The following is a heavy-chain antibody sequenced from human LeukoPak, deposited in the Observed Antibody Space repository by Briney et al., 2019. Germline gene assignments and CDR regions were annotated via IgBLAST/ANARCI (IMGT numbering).Heavy chain of an antibody. CDR2: IYYSGST. D-gene: IGHD6-19*01. Sequence: SETLSLTCTVSGGSLSSYYWSWIRQPPGKGLEWIGHIYYSGSTNYNPSLTSRVTISVDTSKNQFSLKLSSVTAADTAVYYCASTGYSSGWYFNYWGQGTLVTVSS. V-gene: IGHV4-59*01. CDR1: GGSLSSYY. J-gene: IGHJ4*02. CDR3: ASTGYSSGWYFNY.